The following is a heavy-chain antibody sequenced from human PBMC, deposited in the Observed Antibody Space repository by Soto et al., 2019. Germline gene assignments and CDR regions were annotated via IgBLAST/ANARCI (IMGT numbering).Heavy chain of an antibody. Sequence: QLQLQESGSGLVKPSQTLSLTCAVSGGSISGTTYSWSWIRQPPGKGLEWIGYIYDSGNTYYNPSLKIQFARSVDRSKNQFSLKLSSVTAADTAVYYCARGQGAAAGHSNFDYWGQGALVTVSS. CDR1: GGSISGTTYS. D-gene: IGHD6-13*01. CDR3: ARGQGAAAGHSNFDY. CDR2: IYDSGNT. J-gene: IGHJ4*02. V-gene: IGHV4-30-2*01.